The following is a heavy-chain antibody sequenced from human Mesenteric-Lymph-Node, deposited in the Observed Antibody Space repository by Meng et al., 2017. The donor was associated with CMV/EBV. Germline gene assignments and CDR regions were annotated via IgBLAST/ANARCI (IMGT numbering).Heavy chain of an antibody. Sequence: GGSLRLSCAASGFTFSSYEMNWVRQAPGKGLEWVAVIWYDGTNKHYADSVKGRFTISRDNSKNTLYLQMNSLRADDTAVYYCAKDVCTSTTCYDYFDYWGQGTVVTVSS. CDR3: AKDVCTSTTCYDYFDY. J-gene: IGHJ4*02. CDR2: IWYDGTNK. CDR1: GFTFSSYE. V-gene: IGHV3-33*06. D-gene: IGHD2-2*01.